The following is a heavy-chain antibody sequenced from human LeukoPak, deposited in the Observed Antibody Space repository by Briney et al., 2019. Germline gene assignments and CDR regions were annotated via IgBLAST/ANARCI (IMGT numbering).Heavy chain of an antibody. CDR1: GYTFTGYY. CDR3: ARLPYRDGVAQDY. Sequence: ASVKVSCKASGYTFTGYYMHWVRQAPGQGLVWMGWINPNSGGTNYAQKFQGRVTMTRDTSTSTVYMELSSLRSEDTAMYYCARLPYRDGVAQDYWGQGTLVTVSP. CDR2: INPNSGGT. V-gene: IGHV1-2*02. J-gene: IGHJ4*02. D-gene: IGHD3-16*02.